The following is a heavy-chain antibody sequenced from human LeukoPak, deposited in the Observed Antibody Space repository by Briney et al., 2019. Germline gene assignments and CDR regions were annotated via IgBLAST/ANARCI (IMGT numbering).Heavy chain of an antibody. D-gene: IGHD3-22*01. CDR1: GFTFSSYA. CDR3: ARGGYYYDSSGSFDY. CDR2: ISHDGSNK. V-gene: IGHV3-30-3*01. Sequence: GGSLRLSCAASGFTFSSYAMYWVRQAPGKGLERVAVISHDGSNKYYADSVKGRFTISRDNSKNTLYLQMNSLRAEDTAVYYCARGGYYYDSSGSFDYWGQGTLVTVSS. J-gene: IGHJ4*02.